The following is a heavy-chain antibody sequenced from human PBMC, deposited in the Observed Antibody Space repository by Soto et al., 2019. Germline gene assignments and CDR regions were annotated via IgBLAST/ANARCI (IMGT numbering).Heavy chain of an antibody. J-gene: IGHJ4*02. D-gene: IGHD3-16*01. CDR3: AAVPLGESYFDY. V-gene: IGHV4-59*01. CDR2: IYYSGST. Sequence: SETLSLTCTVSGGSISSYYWSWIRQPPGKGLEWIGYIYYSGSTNYNPSLKSRVTISVDTSKNQFSLKLSSVTAADTAVYYCAAVPLGESYFDYWGQGTLVTVSS. CDR1: GGSISSYY.